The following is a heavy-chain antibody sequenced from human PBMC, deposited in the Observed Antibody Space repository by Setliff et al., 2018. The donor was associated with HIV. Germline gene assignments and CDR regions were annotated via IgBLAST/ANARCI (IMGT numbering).Heavy chain of an antibody. Sequence: LSLTCAVYGGSFSGYYWSWIRQPPGKGLEWIGEINHSGSTNYNMSLWSRVTISLDASRNQFSLELISVTAADTAVYYCAGGLGTTSIDYWAQGTLVTVSS. V-gene: IGHV4-34*01. CDR1: GGSFSGYY. CDR3: AGGLGTTSIDY. J-gene: IGHJ4*02. D-gene: IGHD1-26*01. CDR2: INHSGST.